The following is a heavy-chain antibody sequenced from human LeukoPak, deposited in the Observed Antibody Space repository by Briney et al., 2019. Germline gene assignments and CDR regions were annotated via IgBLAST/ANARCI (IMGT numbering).Heavy chain of an antibody. D-gene: IGHD2-21*02. Sequence: PGGSLRLSCAASGFTFSSYAMSWVRQAPGKGLEWVSAISGSGGSTYYADSVKGRFTISRHNSKNTLYLQMNSLRAEDTAVYYCARDRTVGRVTAMGPSYYYYGMDVWGQGTTVTVSS. CDR1: GFTFSSYA. CDR2: ISGSGGST. V-gene: IGHV3-23*01. CDR3: ARDRTVGRVTAMGPSYYYYGMDV. J-gene: IGHJ6*02.